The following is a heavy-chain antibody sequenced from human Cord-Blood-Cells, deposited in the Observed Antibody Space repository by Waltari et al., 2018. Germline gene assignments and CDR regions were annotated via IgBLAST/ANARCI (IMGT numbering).Heavy chain of an antibody. CDR3: AKAIVVVPAAVEEGYVDL. V-gene: IGHV3-9*01. CDR1: GFTFDDYA. CDR2: ISWNSGSI. Sequence: EVQLVESGGGLVQPGRSLRLSCAASGFTFDDYAMHWVRQAPGKGLEWVSGISWNSGSIGYADSVKGRFTISRDNAKNTLYLQMNSLRAEDTAVYYCAKAIVVVPAAVEEGYVDLWGRGTLVTVSS. J-gene: IGHJ2*01. D-gene: IGHD2-2*01.